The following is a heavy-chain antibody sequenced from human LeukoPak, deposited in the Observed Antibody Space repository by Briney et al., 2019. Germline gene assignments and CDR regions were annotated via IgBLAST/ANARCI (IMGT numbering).Heavy chain of an antibody. D-gene: IGHD6-19*01. CDR3: ARGARGAVAAFDY. V-gene: IGHV3-30*03. Sequence: GGSLRLSCAASGFTFSSYGMHWVRQAPGKGLEWVAVISYDGSNKYYADSVKGRFTISRDNSKNTLYLQMNSLRAEDTALYYCARGARGAVAAFDYWGQGSLVTVSS. CDR1: GFTFSSYG. J-gene: IGHJ4*02. CDR2: ISYDGSNK.